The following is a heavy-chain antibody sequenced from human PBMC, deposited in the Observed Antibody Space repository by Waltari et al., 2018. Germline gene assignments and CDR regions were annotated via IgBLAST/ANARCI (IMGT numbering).Heavy chain of an antibody. V-gene: IGHV2-5*01. CDR2: IYWNDDK. D-gene: IGHD3-9*01. J-gene: IGHJ4*02. Sequence: QITLKESGPTLVKPTQTLTLTCTFSGFSLSTSGVGVGWIRQPPGKALEWLALIYWNDDKRYSPSLKSGLTITKDTSKNQVVLTMTNMDPVDTATYYCAHRRDYDILTGYYSPIDYWGQGTLVTVSS. CDR1: GFSLSTSGVG. CDR3: AHRRDYDILTGYYSPIDY.